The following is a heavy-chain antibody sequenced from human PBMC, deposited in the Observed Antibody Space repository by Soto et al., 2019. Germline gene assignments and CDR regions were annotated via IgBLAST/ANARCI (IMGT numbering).Heavy chain of an antibody. CDR1: GGTFSSYA. D-gene: IGHD4-17*01. CDR2: IIPIFGTA. V-gene: IGHV1-69*13. Sequence: SVKVSCKASGGTFSSYAISWVRQAPGQGLEWMGGIIPIFGTANYAQKFQGRVTITADESTGTAYMELSSLRSEDTAVFYWAREAPTTVKTNDAFNIWGQGTLVTVSS. CDR3: AREAPTTVKTNDAFNI. J-gene: IGHJ4*02.